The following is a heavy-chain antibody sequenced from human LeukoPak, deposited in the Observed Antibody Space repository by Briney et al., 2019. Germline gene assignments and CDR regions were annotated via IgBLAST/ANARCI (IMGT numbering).Heavy chain of an antibody. D-gene: IGHD6-19*01. V-gene: IGHV4-4*07. J-gene: IGHJ1*01. CDR1: GDPISSYY. Sequence: SETLSLTCTVSGDPISSYYWSWIRQPAGKGLEWIGRIYTSGTTNYNSSLKSRLTMSVDTSKNQFSLKLSSVTAAVTAVYYCARLGSSGSAQYFQDWGQGTLVTVSS. CDR2: IYTSGTT. CDR3: ARLGSSGSAQYFQD.